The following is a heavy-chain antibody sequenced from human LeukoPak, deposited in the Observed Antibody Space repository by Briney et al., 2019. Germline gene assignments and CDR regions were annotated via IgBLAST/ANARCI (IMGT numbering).Heavy chain of an antibody. D-gene: IGHD2-21*02. CDR2: MSYDGSNK. CDR3: ARESAYCGGDCYRIFDY. CDR1: GFTFSNYV. V-gene: IGHV3-30*14. Sequence: GRSLRLSCAASGFTFSNYVMHWVRQAPGKGLEWVAVMSYDGSNKYYADSVKGRFTISRDNSKNTLYLQMNSLRAEDTAVYYCARESAYCGGDCYRIFDYWGQGTLVTVSS. J-gene: IGHJ4*02.